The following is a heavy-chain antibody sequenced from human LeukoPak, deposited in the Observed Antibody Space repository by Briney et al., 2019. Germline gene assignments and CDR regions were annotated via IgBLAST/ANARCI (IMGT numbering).Heavy chain of an antibody. CDR1: GFTFSSYA. CDR2: ISSNGGST. J-gene: IGHJ4*02. CDR3: AKDDYGLDY. Sequence: PGGPLRLSCAASGFTFSSYAMHWVRQAPGKGLEYVSAISSNGGSTYYANSVKGRFTISRDNSKNTLYLQMNSLRAEDTAVYYCAKDDYGLDYWGQGTLVTVSS. D-gene: IGHD4-17*01. V-gene: IGHV3-64*01.